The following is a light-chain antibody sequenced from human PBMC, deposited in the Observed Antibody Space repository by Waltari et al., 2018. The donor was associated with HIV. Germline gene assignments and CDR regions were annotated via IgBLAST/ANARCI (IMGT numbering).Light chain of an antibody. V-gene: IGLV2-23*02. CDR2: EVS. CDR1: SRYVGSYSL. Sequence: QSALTQPASVSGSPGQSITISCTGTSRYVGSYSLVSWYQQHPGKAPKLMIYEVSKRPSGVSNRFSGSKSGNTASLTISGLQAEDEADYYCCSYAGSSTFVVFGGGTKLTVL. J-gene: IGLJ2*01. CDR3: CSYAGSSTFVV.